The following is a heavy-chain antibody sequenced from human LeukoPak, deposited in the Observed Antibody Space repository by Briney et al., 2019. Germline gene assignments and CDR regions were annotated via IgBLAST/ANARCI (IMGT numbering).Heavy chain of an antibody. J-gene: IGHJ4*02. CDR1: GGSISSYY. D-gene: IGHD6-13*01. Sequence: SETLSLTCTVSGGSISSYYWSWIRQPPGKGLEWIGYIYYSGSTNYNPSLKSRVTISVDTSKNQFSLKLSSVTAAGTAVYYCAREEYSSSWYVGYFDYWGQGTLVTVSS. CDR3: AREEYSSSWYVGYFDY. CDR2: IYYSGST. V-gene: IGHV4-59*01.